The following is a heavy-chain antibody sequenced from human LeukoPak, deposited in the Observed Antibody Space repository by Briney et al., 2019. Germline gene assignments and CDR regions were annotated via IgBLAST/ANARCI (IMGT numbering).Heavy chain of an antibody. Sequence: GGSLRLSCAASGFTFSSYWMSWVRQAPGKGLEWVANIKQDGSEKYYVDSVKGRFTISRDNAKNSLYLQMNSLRAEDTAIYYCARGNSGYSSGWYFDYWGQGTLVTVSS. CDR3: ARGNSGYSSGWYFDY. J-gene: IGHJ4*02. V-gene: IGHV3-7*03. D-gene: IGHD6-19*01. CDR1: GFTFSSYW. CDR2: IKQDGSEK.